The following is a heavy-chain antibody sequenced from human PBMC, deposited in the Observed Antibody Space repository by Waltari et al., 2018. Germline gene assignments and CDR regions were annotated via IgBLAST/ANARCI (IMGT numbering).Heavy chain of an antibody. CDR1: GFTFSDSW. CDR3: ARDKSGSMDV. D-gene: IGHD3-10*01. V-gene: IGHV3-7*03. Sequence: EVQLVESGGGLVQPGESLRLSCTTSGFTFSDSWMSWGRQAPGKVCEGLAKISRDVSEKDYVDAVRGRFTISRDNAKNSLYLQMNSLRTEDTAVYFCARDKSGSMDVWGQGTTVTVSS. CDR2: ISRDVSEK. J-gene: IGHJ6*02.